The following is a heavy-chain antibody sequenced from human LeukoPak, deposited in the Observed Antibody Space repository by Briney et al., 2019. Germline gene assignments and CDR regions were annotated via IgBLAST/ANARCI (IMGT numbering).Heavy chain of an antibody. V-gene: IGHV1-2*02. J-gene: IGHJ4*02. CDR1: GYTFTFNY. D-gene: IGHD3-22*01. Sequence: ASVKVSCKPSGYTFTFNYVHWVRQAPGQGLEWVGWINPNSGGTYYAQKFQGRVTMTRDTSISTAYMDLSRLTSDDTAVYYCARGFSDSSGKRLDYWGQGTLVTVSS. CDR2: INPNSGGT. CDR3: ARGFSDSSGKRLDY.